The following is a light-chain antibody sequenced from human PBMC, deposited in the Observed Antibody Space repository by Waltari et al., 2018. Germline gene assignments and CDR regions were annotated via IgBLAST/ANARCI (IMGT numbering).Light chain of an antibody. CDR1: QSVSSN. CDR3: LQYNDWPPLT. V-gene: IGKV3-15*01. CDR2: GAS. Sequence: EIVMTQSPATLSVSPGERATLSCRASQSVSSNLAWYQQKPGQAPRLLINGASTRATGVPDRFSGSGSGTEFTLTISRLQSEDFAVYYCLQYNDWPPLTFGGGTKVEIK. J-gene: IGKJ4*01.